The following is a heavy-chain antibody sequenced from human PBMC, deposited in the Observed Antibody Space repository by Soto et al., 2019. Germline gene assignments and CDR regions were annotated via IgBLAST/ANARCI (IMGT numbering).Heavy chain of an antibody. CDR3: VRENEMAGATSAFEY. D-gene: IGHD1-26*01. J-gene: IGHJ4*02. CDR1: GFRFNSYS. CDR2: IDARSNYI. Sequence: EVQLVESGGGLVKPGGSLRVSCEASGFRFNSYSMNWVRQAPQKGLEWVSLIDARSNYIYYADSVKGRFTISRDNDRNSLYLQMDSLRVEDTAVYYCVRENEMAGATSAFEYWGQGTPVTVSS. V-gene: IGHV3-21*02.